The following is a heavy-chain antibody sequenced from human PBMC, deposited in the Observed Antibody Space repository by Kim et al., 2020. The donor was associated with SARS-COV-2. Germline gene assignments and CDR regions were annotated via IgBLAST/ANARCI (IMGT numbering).Heavy chain of an antibody. CDR1: GGSISSSSYY. V-gene: IGHV4-39*01. J-gene: IGHJ4*02. CDR2: IYYSGST. CDR3: ARQGYCSSTSCYGEVGY. Sequence: SETLSLTCTVSGGSISSSSYYWGWIRQPPGKGLEWIGSIYYSGSTYYNPSLKSRVTISVDTSKNQFSLKLSSVTAADTAVYYCARQGYCSSTSCYGEVGYWGQGTLVTVSS. D-gene: IGHD2-2*01.